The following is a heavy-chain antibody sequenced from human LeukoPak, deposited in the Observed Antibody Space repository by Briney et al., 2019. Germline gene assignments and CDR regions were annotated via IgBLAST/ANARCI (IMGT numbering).Heavy chain of an antibody. J-gene: IGHJ3*02. CDR3: VGSGNRGYSYGYSAFDI. V-gene: IGHV4-59*08. Sequence: SETLSLTCTVSGGSINNYYRSWIRQPPGKGLEWIGYIYYIGSTTYNPSLKSAVTISVDTSKNQLSLKLNSVTAADTAVYYCVGSGNRGYSYGYSAFDIWGQGRMVTVSS. CDR2: IYYIGST. D-gene: IGHD5-18*01. CDR1: GGSINNYY.